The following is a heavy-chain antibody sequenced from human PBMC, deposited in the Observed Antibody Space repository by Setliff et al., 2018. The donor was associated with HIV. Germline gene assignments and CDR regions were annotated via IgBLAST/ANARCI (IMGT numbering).Heavy chain of an antibody. CDR2: VSSRGDT. CDR3: ARVSCSSWYSIPRYYYYSMDV. V-gene: IGHV4-4*07. D-gene: IGHD6-13*01. CDR1: DSGTYY. Sequence: SETLSLTCTVSDSGTYYWSWIRQPAGKGLEWIGRVSSRGDTNYNPSLKSRVTMSVDTSKNQFSLKLSSVTAADTAVYYCARVSCSSWYSIPRYYYYSMDVWGNGTTVTVSS. J-gene: IGHJ6*03.